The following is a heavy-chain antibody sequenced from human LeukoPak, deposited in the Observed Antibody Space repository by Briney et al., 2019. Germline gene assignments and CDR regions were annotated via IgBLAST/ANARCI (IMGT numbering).Heavy chain of an antibody. V-gene: IGHV4-30-4*01. Sequence: SETLSLTCAVSGASIRSGDYYWSWIRQPPGKGLEWIGYIYDSGSTYYNPSLKSRITISVDTSENRFSLKLSSVTATDTAVYYCARDCSGGSCYGAFDIWGQGTMVTVSS. CDR1: GASIRSGDYY. D-gene: IGHD2-15*01. CDR3: ARDCSGGSCYGAFDI. CDR2: IYDSGST. J-gene: IGHJ3*02.